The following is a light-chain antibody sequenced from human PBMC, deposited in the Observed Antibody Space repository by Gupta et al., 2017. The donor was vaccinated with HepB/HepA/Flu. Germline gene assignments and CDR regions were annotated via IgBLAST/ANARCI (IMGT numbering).Light chain of an antibody. J-gene: IGKJ5*01. CDR2: DTS. Sequence: DIQLTQSPSFLSASVGDRVTITCRASQGISSNLAWYQQKPGKAPELLIYDTSILQSGVPSRFSGSGSGTEFTLTISSLQPEDFATYYCQQINAYPITFGQGTRLEIK. CDR3: QQINAYPIT. CDR1: QGISSN. V-gene: IGKV1-9*01.